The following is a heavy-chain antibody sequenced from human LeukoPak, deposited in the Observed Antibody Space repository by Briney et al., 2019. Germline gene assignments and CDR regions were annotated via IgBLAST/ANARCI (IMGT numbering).Heavy chain of an antibody. Sequence: GGSLRLFCSASRFTFSSYTMHWVRQAPGKGLEWVAVISYDGSNKYYADSVKGRFTISRDNAKNSLYLQMNSLRAEDTAVYYCARDSAWGWDFDYWGQGTLVTVSS. CDR2: ISYDGSNK. J-gene: IGHJ4*02. D-gene: IGHD7-27*01. V-gene: IGHV3-30-3*01. CDR1: RFTFSSYT. CDR3: ARDSAWGWDFDY.